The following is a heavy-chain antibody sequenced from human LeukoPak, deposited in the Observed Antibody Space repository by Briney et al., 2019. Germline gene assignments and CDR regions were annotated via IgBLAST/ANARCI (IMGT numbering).Heavy chain of an antibody. V-gene: IGHV4-30-4*01. CDR3: ARSIYGLWTPDY. Sequence: SETLSLTCTVSGGSISSGDYYWSWIRQPPGKGLEWIGYIYYSGSTYYNPSLKSRVTISVDTSKNQFSLKLSSVTAADTAVYYCARSIYGLWTPDYWGQGTLVTVSS. D-gene: IGHD3/OR15-3a*01. CDR2: IYYSGST. CDR1: GGSISSGDYY. J-gene: IGHJ4*02.